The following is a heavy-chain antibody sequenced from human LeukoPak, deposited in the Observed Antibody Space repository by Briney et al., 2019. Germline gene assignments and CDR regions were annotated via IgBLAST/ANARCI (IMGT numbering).Heavy chain of an antibody. J-gene: IGHJ4*02. CDR2: IYTSGST. CDR3: AREMGPVAVAGTDIDY. Sequence: SETLSLTCIVPGGSISSYYWSWIRQPAGKGLEWIGRIYTSGSTNYNPSLKSRVTMSVDTSKNQLSLKLSSVTAADTAVYYCAREMGPVAVAGTDIDYWGQGNLVTVSS. V-gene: IGHV4-4*07. D-gene: IGHD6-19*01. CDR1: GGSISSYY.